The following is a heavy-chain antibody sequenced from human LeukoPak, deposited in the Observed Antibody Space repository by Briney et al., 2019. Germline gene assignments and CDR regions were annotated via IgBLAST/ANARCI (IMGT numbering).Heavy chain of an antibody. J-gene: IGHJ4*02. CDR1: GYTFTSYA. V-gene: IGHV1-69*13. CDR2: IIPIFGTA. Sequence: SVKVSCKASGYTFTSYAISWVRQAPGQGLEWMGGIIPIFGTANYAQKFQGRVTITADESTSTAYMELSSLRSEDTAVYYCARGRSGYPLYFDYWGQGTLVTVSS. D-gene: IGHD3-22*01. CDR3: ARGRSGYPLYFDY.